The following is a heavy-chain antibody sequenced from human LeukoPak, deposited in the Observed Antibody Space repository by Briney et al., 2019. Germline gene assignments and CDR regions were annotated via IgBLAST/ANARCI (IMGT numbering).Heavy chain of an antibody. CDR3: ARVSDISVAAYFDY. CDR1: GFTFSSYA. V-gene: IGHV3-23*01. CDR2: ISGSGGDR. J-gene: IGHJ4*02. Sequence: GGSLRLSCAGSGFTFSSYAMSWVRQAPGKGLEWVSAISGSGGDRYYADSVKGRFTISRDNAKNSLYLQMNSLRAEDTALYYCARVSDISVAAYFDYWGQGTLVTVSS. D-gene: IGHD6-19*01.